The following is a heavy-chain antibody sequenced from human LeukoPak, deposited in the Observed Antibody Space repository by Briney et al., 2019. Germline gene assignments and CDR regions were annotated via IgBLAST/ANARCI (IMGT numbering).Heavy chain of an antibody. CDR3: ARETRSGGSLLRGNWFDP. V-gene: IGHV4-61*02. CDR1: GGSISSGSYY. CDR2: IYTSGST. D-gene: IGHD2-15*01. J-gene: IGHJ5*02. Sequence: SETLSLTCTVSGGSISSGSYYWTWIRQPAGKGLEWIGRIYTSGSTNYNPSLKSRVTISVDTSKNQFSLKLSSVTAADTAVYYCARETRSGGSLLRGNWFDPWGQGTLFTVSS.